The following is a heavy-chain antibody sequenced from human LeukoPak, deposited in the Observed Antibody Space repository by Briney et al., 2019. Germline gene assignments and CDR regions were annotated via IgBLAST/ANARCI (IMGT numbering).Heavy chain of an antibody. CDR2: ISGSGATA. D-gene: IGHD4-17*01. J-gene: IGHJ4*02. Sequence: GGSLRLSCTASGFTFSSYAMNWVRQAPGKGLEWVSTISGSGATASHAASVRGRFTISRDNSRNTLYLEMSSLRPEDTAVYYCSKDGLSGENYWGQGTLVTVSS. V-gene: IGHV3-23*01. CDR1: GFTFSSYA. CDR3: SKDGLSGENY.